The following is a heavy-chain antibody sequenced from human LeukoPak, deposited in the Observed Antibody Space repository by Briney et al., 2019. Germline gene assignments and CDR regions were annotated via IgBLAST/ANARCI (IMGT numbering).Heavy chain of an antibody. D-gene: IGHD3-9*01. J-gene: IGHJ6*02. CDR1: GGTFSSYA. CDR2: IIPIFGTA. V-gene: IGHV1-69*13. Sequence: SVKVSCKASGGTFSSYAISWVRQAPGQGLEWMGGIIPIFGTANYAQKFQGRVTITADESTSTAYMELSSLRSEDTAVYYCASPLGDTLTGSQYYYYGMDVWGQGTTVTVSS. CDR3: ASPLGDTLTGSQYYYYGMDV.